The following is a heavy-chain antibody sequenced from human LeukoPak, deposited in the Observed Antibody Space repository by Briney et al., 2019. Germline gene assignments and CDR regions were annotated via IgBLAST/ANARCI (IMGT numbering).Heavy chain of an antibody. J-gene: IGHJ3*02. CDR1: GDSVSSNSAA. V-gene: IGHV6-1*01. D-gene: IGHD3-10*01. Sequence: SQTLSLTCAISGDSVSSNSAAWNWIRQSPSRGLEWLGRAYYRSKWYNGYAVSVKSRITINPDTSKNQFSLQLNSVTPEDTAVYYCARRTPMVRGVIIGDNDAFDIWGQGTMVTVSS. CDR2: AYYRSKWYN. CDR3: ARRTPMVRGVIIGDNDAFDI.